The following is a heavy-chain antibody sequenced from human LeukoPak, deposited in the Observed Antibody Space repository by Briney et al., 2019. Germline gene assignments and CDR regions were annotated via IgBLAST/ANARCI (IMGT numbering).Heavy chain of an antibody. CDR3: ARHRDYAVYY. CDR1: GSSFTSYW. D-gene: IGHD4-17*01. V-gene: IGHV5-51*01. CDR2: IYPGDSDT. Sequence: GASLKISCKGSGSSFTSYWIGWVRPMPGKGLEWMGIIYPGDSDTRYSPSSQGQVTIPADKSISTSYLQWSSLKASDTAIYYGARHRDYAVYYWGQGTLVTVSS. J-gene: IGHJ4*02.